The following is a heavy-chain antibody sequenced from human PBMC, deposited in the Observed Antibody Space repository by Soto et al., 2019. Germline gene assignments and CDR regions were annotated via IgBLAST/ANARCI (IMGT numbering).Heavy chain of an antibody. J-gene: IGHJ6*02. CDR1: GYTFTSYG. CDR3: STSPQRAGKLYYYSGMDV. Sequence: QVQLVQSGAEVKKPGASVKVSCKASGYTFTSYGISWVRQAPGQGLEWMGWISAYNGNTNYAQKLQGRVTMTTDTSTSTAYMELRSLRSDDTAVYYSSTSPQRAGKLYYYSGMDVRGQGTTVTVSS. V-gene: IGHV1-18*01. CDR2: ISAYNGNT. D-gene: IGHD3-10*01.